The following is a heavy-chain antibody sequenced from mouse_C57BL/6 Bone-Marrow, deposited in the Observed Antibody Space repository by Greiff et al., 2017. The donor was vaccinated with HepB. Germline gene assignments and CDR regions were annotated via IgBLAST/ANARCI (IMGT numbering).Heavy chain of an antibody. J-gene: IGHJ3*01. V-gene: IGHV5-17*01. CDR2: ISSGSSTI. Sequence: EVMLVESGGGLVKPGGSLKLSCAASGFTFSDYGMHWVRQAPEKGLEWVAYISSGSSTIYYADTVKGRFTISRDNAKNTLFLQMTSLRSEDTAMYDCARDHYGSRTGFAYWGQGTLVTVSA. CDR1: GFTFSDYG. D-gene: IGHD1-1*01. CDR3: ARDHYGSRTGFAY.